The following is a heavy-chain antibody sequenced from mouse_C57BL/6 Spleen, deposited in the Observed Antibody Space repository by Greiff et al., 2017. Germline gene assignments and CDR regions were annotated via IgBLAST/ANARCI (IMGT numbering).Heavy chain of an antibody. J-gene: IGHJ2*01. V-gene: IGHV1-81*01. Sequence: VKLVESGAELARPGASVKLSCKASGYTFTSYGISWVKQRTGQGLEWIGEIYPRSGNTYYNEKFKGKATLTADKSSSTAYMELRSLTSEDSAVYFCAYYYGSSPYDFDYWGQGTTLTVSS. CDR1: GYTFTSYG. D-gene: IGHD1-1*01. CDR2: IYPRSGNT. CDR3: AYYYGSSPYDFDY.